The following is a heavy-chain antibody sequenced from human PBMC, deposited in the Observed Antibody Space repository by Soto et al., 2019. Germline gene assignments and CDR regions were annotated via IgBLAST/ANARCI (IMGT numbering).Heavy chain of an antibody. CDR2: INSDGSST. V-gene: IGHV3-74*01. Sequence: EVQLVESGGGLVQPGGSLRLSCEASGFTFSTFWMHWVRQAPGKGLVWVSRINSDGSSTNYADSVKGRVTIYRDNAKXXLXXXLNSLRPXDXAVYYCARDFEYWGQGTLVTVSS. CDR1: GFTFSTFW. CDR3: ARDFEY. J-gene: IGHJ4*02.